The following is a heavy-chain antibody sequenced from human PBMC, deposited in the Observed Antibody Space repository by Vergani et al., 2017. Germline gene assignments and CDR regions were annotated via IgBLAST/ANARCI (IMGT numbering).Heavy chain of an antibody. V-gene: IGHV3-21*01. CDR3: ARARELKVPWFDP. J-gene: IGHJ5*02. D-gene: IGHD3-10*01. Sequence: EVQLVESGGGLVQTGGSLRLSCAASGFTFSSYAMSWVRPAPGKGLEWVSSISSSSSYIYYADSVKGRFTISRDNAKNSLYLQMNSLRAEDTAVYYCARARELKVPWFDPWGQGTLVTVSS. CDR1: GFTFSSYA. CDR2: ISSSSSYI.